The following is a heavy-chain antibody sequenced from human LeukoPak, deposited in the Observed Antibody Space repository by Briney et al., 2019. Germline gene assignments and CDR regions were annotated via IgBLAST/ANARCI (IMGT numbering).Heavy chain of an antibody. J-gene: IGHJ4*02. CDR2: ISGSGGST. CDR3: AKDRSVVVVPAAIRPSFDY. D-gene: IGHD2-2*01. CDR1: GFTFSSYA. V-gene: IGHV3-23*01. Sequence: GGSLRLSCAASGFTFSSYAMSWVRQAPGKGLEWVSAISGSGGSTYYADSVKGRFTISRDNSKNTLYLQMNSLRAEDTAVYYCAKDRSVVVVPAAIRPSFDYWGQGTLVTVSS.